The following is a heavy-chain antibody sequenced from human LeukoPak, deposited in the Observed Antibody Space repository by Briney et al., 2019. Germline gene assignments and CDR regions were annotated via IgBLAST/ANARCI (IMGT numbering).Heavy chain of an antibody. J-gene: IGHJ4*02. Sequence: ASVKVSCKASGYTFTSYYMHWVRQAPGQGLEWMGIINPSGGSTSYAQKFQGRVTMTRDTSTGTVYMELSSLRSEDTAVYYCARGGGEYSSSPDLYPWGQGTLVTVSS. V-gene: IGHV1-46*03. D-gene: IGHD6-6*01. CDR3: ARGGGEYSSSPDLYP. CDR2: INPSGGST. CDR1: GYTFTSYY.